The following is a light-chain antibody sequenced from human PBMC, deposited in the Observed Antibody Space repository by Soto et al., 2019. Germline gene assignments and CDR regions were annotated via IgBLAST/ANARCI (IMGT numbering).Light chain of an antibody. CDR3: LHQNSYLALR. V-gene: IGKV1-17*01. CDR1: QSIRND. J-gene: IGKJ4*02. CDR2: GAS. Sequence: DIQMTQSPSSLSASVGDRVTITCRTSQSIRNDLGWYQQKPGKAPKRLMYGASALQSGVPSRFSGSGSGTEFTLTISSLQPEDFATYYCLHQNSYLALRFGGGTRVEIK.